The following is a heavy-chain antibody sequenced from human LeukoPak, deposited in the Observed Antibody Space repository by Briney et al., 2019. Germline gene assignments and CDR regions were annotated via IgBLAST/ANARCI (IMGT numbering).Heavy chain of an antibody. D-gene: IGHD6-6*01. CDR1: GYTFTSYY. V-gene: IGHV1-46*01. J-gene: IGHJ4*02. CDR2: INPSGGGT. CDR3: ARSYSSSSPFDY. Sequence: ASVKVSCKASGYTFTSYYMHWVRQAPGQGLEWMVIINPSGGGTTHAQKFQGRVTMTRDTSTSTVYMELSSLRSEDTAVYYCARSYSSSSPFDYWGQGTLATVSS.